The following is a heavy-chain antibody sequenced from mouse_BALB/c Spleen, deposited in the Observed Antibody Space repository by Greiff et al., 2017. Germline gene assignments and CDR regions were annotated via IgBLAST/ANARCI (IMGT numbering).Heavy chain of an antibody. CDR1: GFSLTSYG. CDR2: IWAGGST. V-gene: IGHV2-9*02. J-gene: IGHJ4*01. Sequence: VQLQQSGPGLVAPSQSLSITCTVSGFSLTSYGVHWVRQPPGKGLEWLGVIWAGGSTNYNSALMSRLSISKDNSKSQVFLKMNSLQTDDTAMYYCAWPYYGNYDYAMDYWGQGTSVTVSS. D-gene: IGHD2-10*01. CDR3: AWPYYGNYDYAMDY.